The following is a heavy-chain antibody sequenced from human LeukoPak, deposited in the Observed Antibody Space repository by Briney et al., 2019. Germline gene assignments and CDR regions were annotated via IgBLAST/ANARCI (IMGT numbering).Heavy chain of an antibody. CDR3: ARGGGDGYNYRFDY. CDR1: GGTFSSYA. Sequence: SVKVSCKASGGTFSSYAISWVRQAPGQGVEWMGGIIPIFGITNYAQKFQGRVTITADKSTSTAYMELSSLRSEDTAVYYCARGGGDGYNYRFDYWGQGTLVTVSS. V-gene: IGHV1-69*17. J-gene: IGHJ4*02. CDR2: IIPIFGIT. D-gene: IGHD5-24*01.